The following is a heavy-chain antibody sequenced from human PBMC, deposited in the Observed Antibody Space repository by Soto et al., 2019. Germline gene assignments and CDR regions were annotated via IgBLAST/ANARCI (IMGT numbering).Heavy chain of an antibody. CDR1: GGSISSGGYY. CDR2: IYYSGST. D-gene: IGHD5-18*01. V-gene: IGHV4-31*03. J-gene: IGHJ4*02. CDR3: AEGDTAMVIDY. Sequence: SETLSLTCTVSGGSISSGGYYWSWIRQHPGKGLEWIGYIYYSGSTYYNPSLKSRVTISVDTSKNQFSLKLSSVTAADTAVYYCAEGDTAMVIDYWGQGTLVTVSS.